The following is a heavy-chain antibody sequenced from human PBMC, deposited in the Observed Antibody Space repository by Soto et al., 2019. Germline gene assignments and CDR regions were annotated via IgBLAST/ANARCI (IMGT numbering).Heavy chain of an antibody. CDR3: TTYHSDSNFQH. Sequence: QVQLVQSGAEVKKPGASVKVSCKVSGYTLNEVAMHWVRQAPGKGLEWLGGFDPDEAETIYAQHFQGRVTMTEDTSTDTMYMELSRLRSEDAALYFCTTYHSDSNFQHWGQGTLVTVSS. V-gene: IGHV1-24*01. CDR1: GYTLNEVA. CDR2: FDPDEAET. D-gene: IGHD4-4*01. J-gene: IGHJ1*01.